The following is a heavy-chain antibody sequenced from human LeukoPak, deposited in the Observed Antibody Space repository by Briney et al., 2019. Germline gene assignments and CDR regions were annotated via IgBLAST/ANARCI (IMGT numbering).Heavy chain of an antibody. CDR3: AKDVGYSSTFTFEY. J-gene: IGHJ4*02. Sequence: GRSLILSCAASGFTFDDYAMHWVRQAPGKGLEWVSGIVWNSGSIDYADSVKGRFTISRDNAKSSLYLQMNSLRDEDTAFYYCAKDVGYSSTFTFEYWGQGTLVTVSS. CDR2: IVWNSGSI. CDR1: GFTFDDYA. D-gene: IGHD6-13*01. V-gene: IGHV3-9*01.